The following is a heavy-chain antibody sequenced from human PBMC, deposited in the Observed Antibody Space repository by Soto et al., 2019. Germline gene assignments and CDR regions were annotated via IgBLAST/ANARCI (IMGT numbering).Heavy chain of an antibody. Sequence: GGSVRLSCAASGVTFSSYSMNWVRQAPGKGLEWVSYITPSSDTIYYADSVNGRFTISRDNGKNSLDLQMNSLRDDYTAVYYCARDIGSGWYSFHSWAEGNIVTVS. CDR3: ARDIGSGWYSFHS. CDR1: GVTFSSYS. V-gene: IGHV3-48*02. J-gene: IGHJ4*02. D-gene: IGHD6-19*01. CDR2: ITPSSDTI.